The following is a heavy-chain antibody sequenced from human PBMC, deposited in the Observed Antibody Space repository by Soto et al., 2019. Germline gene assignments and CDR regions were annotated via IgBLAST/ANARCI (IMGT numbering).Heavy chain of an antibody. CDR1: GFTFSASA. V-gene: IGHV3-73*01. CDR3: VRRGGLLAEAFDV. Sequence: VQLVESGGGLVQPGGSLKLSCAASGFTFSASALHWVRQASGKGLEWVGHIKNKADNYATTYGASMKGRVTVSRDDSKNTAYLQMNSLTTEDTAVYYWVRRGGLLAEAFDVWGQGTMVTVSS. J-gene: IGHJ3*01. D-gene: IGHD5-12*01. CDR2: IKNKADNYAT.